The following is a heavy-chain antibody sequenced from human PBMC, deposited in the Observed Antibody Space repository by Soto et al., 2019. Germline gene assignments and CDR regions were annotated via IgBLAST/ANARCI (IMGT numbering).Heavy chain of an antibody. CDR2: INHSGST. Sequence: QVQLQQWGAGLLKPSETLSLTCAVYGGSFSGYYWSWIRQPPGKGLEGIGEINHSGSTNYNPSLQSRVTISVDPSTYQFSLKMSSVTAADTAVYYCARGRTTYYDILTGYPRAFDIWGQGTMVTVSS. CDR1: GGSFSGYY. D-gene: IGHD3-9*01. J-gene: IGHJ3*02. CDR3: ARGRTTYYDILTGYPRAFDI. V-gene: IGHV4-34*01.